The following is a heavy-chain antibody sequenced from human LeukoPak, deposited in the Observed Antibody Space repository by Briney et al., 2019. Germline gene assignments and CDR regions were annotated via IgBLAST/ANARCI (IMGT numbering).Heavy chain of an antibody. Sequence: VASVKVSCKASGYTFTSYGISWVRQAPGQGLEWMGRISAYNGNTNYAQKLQGRVTMTTDTSTSTAYMELRSLRSDDTAVYYCARDNKEQQWLVTIDYWGQGTLVTVSS. J-gene: IGHJ4*02. CDR1: GYTFTSYG. CDR3: ARDNKEQQWLVTIDY. D-gene: IGHD6-19*01. CDR2: ISAYNGNT. V-gene: IGHV1-18*01.